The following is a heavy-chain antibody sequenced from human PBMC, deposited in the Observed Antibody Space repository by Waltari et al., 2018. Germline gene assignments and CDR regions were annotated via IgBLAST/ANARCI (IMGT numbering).Heavy chain of an antibody. V-gene: IGHV3-74*01. J-gene: IGHJ4*02. Sequence: EVQLEESGGGLVQPGGSLRLSCAASGFTFSSHWMHWVRQAPGKGLVWVSRTNGDGSSTSYADSVKGRFTISRDNAKNSLYLQMDSLRAEDTAVYYCASNQVPAVPVQNDFWGQGTLVTVSS. CDR3: ASNQVPAVPVQNDF. CDR2: TNGDGSST. D-gene: IGHD2-2*01. CDR1: GFTFSSHW.